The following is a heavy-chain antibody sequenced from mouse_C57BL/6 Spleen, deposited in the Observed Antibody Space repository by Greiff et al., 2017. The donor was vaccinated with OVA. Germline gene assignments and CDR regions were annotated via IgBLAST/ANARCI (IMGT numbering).Heavy chain of an antibody. CDR2: ISGGGGNT. D-gene: IGHD2-4*01. Sequence: EVKLMESGGGLVKPGGSLKLSCAASGFTFSSYTMSWVRQTPEKRLEWVATISGGGGNTYYPDSVKGRFTISRDNAKNTLYLQMSSLRSEDTALYYCARGYDYDPWFAYWGQGTLVTVSA. CDR3: ARGYDYDPWFAY. CDR1: GFTFSSYT. V-gene: IGHV5-9*01. J-gene: IGHJ3*01.